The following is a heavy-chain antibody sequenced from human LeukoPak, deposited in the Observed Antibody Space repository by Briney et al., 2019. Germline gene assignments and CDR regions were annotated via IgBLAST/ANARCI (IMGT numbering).Heavy chain of an antibody. D-gene: IGHD2-2*01. CDR3: ARSYCSSSCYAVGAFDI. CDR2: IYYSGST. CDR1: GGSISSGDYY. J-gene: IGHJ3*02. V-gene: IGHV4-30-4*01. Sequence: SETLSLTCTVSGGSISSGDYYWSWIRQPPGKGLEWIGYIYYSGSTYYNPSLKSRVTISVDMSKNQFSLRLSSVTAADTAAYYCARSYCSSSCYAVGAFDIWGQGTVVTVSS.